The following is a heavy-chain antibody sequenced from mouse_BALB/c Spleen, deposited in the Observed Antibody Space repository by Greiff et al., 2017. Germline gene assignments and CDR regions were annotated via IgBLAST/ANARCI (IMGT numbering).Heavy chain of an antibody. V-gene: IGHV1-67*01. CDR1: SYTFTDYA. CDR2: ISTYYGNT. CDR3: ARVGIYYAMDY. Sequence: QVQLQQSGPELVRPGVSVKISCKGSSYTFTDYAMHWVKQSHAKSLEWIGVISTYYGNTNYNQKFKGKATMTVDKSSSTAYMELARLTSEDSAVYYCARVGIYYAMDYWGQGTSVTVSS. J-gene: IGHJ4*01.